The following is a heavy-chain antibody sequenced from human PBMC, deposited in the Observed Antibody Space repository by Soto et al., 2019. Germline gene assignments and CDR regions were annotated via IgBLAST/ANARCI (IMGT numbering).Heavy chain of an antibody. CDR2: IIPIFGTA. CDR1: GGTFSSHA. V-gene: IGHV1-69*12. CDR3: ASWAYYDTSGYYLFDY. J-gene: IGHJ4*02. Sequence: QVQLVQSGAEVKKPGSSVKVSCKASGGTFSSHAICWVRQAPGQGLEWMGGIIPIFGTATYAQKFQGRVTITADESTSTAYMGLSSLRSEDTAVYYCASWAYYDTSGYYLFDYWGQGTLVTVSS. D-gene: IGHD3-22*01.